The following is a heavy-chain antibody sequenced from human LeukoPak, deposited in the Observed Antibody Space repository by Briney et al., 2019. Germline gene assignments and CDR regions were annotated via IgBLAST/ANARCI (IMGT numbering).Heavy chain of an antibody. CDR3: ARAPATYYYDSSVGNWFDP. V-gene: IGHV1-18*01. CDR1: GYTFTSYG. Sequence: ASVKVSCKASGYTFTSYGISWVRQAPGQGPEWMGWISAYNGNTNYAQKLQGRVTMTTDTSTSTAYMELRSLRSDDTAVYYCARAPATYYYDSSVGNWFDPWGQGTLVTVSS. D-gene: IGHD3-22*01. J-gene: IGHJ5*02. CDR2: ISAYNGNT.